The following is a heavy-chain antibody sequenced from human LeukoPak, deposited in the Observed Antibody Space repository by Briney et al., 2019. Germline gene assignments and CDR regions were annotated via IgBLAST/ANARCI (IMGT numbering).Heavy chain of an antibody. CDR1: GCTFSSYA. D-gene: IGHD3-16*01. Sequence: GGSLRLSCTASGCTFSSYAMSWVGQARGRGLEWVSAITSIGGTTYYPDSVNVRFTISKDNSKNTLYLQMDSLRAEDTAVYYCAKNLMGYVWRSPELWGQGPLVTVSS. J-gene: IGHJ4*02. CDR3: AKNLMGYVWRSPEL. CDR2: ITSIGGTT. V-gene: IGHV3-23*01.